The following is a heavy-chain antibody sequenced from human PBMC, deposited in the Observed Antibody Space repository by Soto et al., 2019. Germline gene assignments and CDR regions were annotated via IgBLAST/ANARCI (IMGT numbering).Heavy chain of an antibody. V-gene: IGHV4-59*01. CDR3: ARGLRRQLLNWFDP. CDR2: IYYIGST. D-gene: IGHD2-2*01. J-gene: IGHJ5*02. CDR1: GGSISSYY. Sequence: WETLSLTCTVSGGSISSYYWSWIRQPPGKGLEWIGYIYYIGSTNYNPSLKSRVTVSVDTSKNQFSLKLSSVTAADTAVYYCARGLRRQLLNWFDPWGQGTLVTVSS.